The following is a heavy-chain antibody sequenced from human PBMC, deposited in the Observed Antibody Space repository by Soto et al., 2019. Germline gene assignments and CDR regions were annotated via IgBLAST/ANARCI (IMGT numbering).Heavy chain of an antibody. CDR1: GFTFSSYA. CDR3: ASPDYYDSSGYLKYYFDY. Sequence: QVQLVESGGGVVQPGRSLRLSCAASGFTFSSYAMHWVRQAPGKGLEWVAVISYDGSNKYYADSVKGRFTISRDNSKNTLYLQMNSLRAEDTAVYYCASPDYYDSSGYLKYYFDYWGQGTLVTVSS. D-gene: IGHD3-22*01. V-gene: IGHV3-30-3*01. CDR2: ISYDGSNK. J-gene: IGHJ4*02.